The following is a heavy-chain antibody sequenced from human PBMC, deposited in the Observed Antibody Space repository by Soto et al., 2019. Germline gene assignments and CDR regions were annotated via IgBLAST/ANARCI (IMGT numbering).Heavy chain of an antibody. J-gene: IGHJ5*01. CDR1: GGSFSGHS. Sequence: QVQLQQWGAGLLKPSETLSLTCAVYGGSFSGHSWTWIRQSPGKGLEWIGDINHSGRVNYSPSLKRRVTISLDTSKNQCSLTLSAVTAADTAMYYCSTRAYDTNVYYRVDPWGKGTLVTGSS. V-gene: IGHV4-34*01. D-gene: IGHD3-22*01. CDR3: STRAYDTNVYYRVDP. CDR2: INHSGRV.